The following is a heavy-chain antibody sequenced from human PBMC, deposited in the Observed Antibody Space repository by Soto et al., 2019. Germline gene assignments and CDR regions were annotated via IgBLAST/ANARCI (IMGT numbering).Heavy chain of an antibody. CDR2: IYYSGST. Sequence: PSEDLSLTCTVSGGSISSSSYYWGWIRQPPGKGLEWIGSIYYSGSTYYNPSLKSRVTISVDTSKNQFSLKLSSVTAADTAVYYCARHYYDSSGYYYDWFDPWGQGTLVTVSS. V-gene: IGHV4-39*01. CDR1: GGSISSSSYY. D-gene: IGHD3-22*01. CDR3: ARHYYDSSGYYYDWFDP. J-gene: IGHJ5*02.